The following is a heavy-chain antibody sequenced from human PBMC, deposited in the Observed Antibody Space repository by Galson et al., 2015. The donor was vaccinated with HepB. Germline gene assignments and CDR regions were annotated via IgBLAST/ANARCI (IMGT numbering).Heavy chain of an antibody. CDR1: GFTFGDYA. D-gene: IGHD3-10*01. V-gene: IGHV3-49*03. J-gene: IGHJ5*02. Sequence: LRLSCAGSGFTFGDYAMSWFRQAPGKGLEWVGFITSKAYGETTEYAASVRGRFTISRDDSKTIAYLQMNSLKSEDTAVYYCTRGGSGSYAYNWFDPWGQGTLVTVSS. CDR3: TRGGSGSYAYNWFDP. CDR2: ITSKAYGETT.